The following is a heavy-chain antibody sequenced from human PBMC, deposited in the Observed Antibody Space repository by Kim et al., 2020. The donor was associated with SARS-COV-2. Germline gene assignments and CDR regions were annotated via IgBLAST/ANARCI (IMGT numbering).Heavy chain of an antibody. Sequence: GGSLRLSCAASGFTFSSYAMSWVRQAPGKGLEWVSAISGSGGSTYYADSVKGRFTIARDNSKNTLYMQMNSLRAEDTAVYYCAKNQHLNYYDSSGYYYGYWGQGTLVTVSS. CDR3: AKNQHLNYYDSSGYYYGY. V-gene: IGHV3-23*01. D-gene: IGHD3-22*01. CDR2: ISGSGGST. J-gene: IGHJ4*02. CDR1: GFTFSSYA.